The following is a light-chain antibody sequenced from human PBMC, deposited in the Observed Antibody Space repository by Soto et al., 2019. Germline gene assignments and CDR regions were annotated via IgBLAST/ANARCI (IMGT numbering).Light chain of an antibody. CDR1: QTISSF. Sequence: DIQMTQSPSTLSASXGDRVTITCRASQTISSFLAWYQQKPGNVPKLXXYKASSLERGAPSSFSGSGSATEFTPTISSLQPDDFATYYRQQYNSYSRTFGQGTKVDIK. V-gene: IGKV1-5*03. CDR3: QQYNSYSRT. CDR2: KAS. J-gene: IGKJ1*01.